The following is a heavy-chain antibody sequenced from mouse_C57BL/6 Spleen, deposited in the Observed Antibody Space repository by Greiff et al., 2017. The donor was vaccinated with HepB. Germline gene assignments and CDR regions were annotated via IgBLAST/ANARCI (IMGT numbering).Heavy chain of an antibody. J-gene: IGHJ2*01. V-gene: IGHV1-82*01. CDR3: ARYDYGSSSLFDY. Sequence: QVQLQQSGPELVKPGASVKISCKASGYAFSSSWMNWVKQRPGKGLEWIGRIYPGDGDTNYNGKFKGKATLTADKSSSTAYMQLSSLTSEDSAVYFCARYDYGSSSLFDYWGQGTTLTVSS. CDR2: IYPGDGDT. D-gene: IGHD1-1*01. CDR1: GYAFSSSW.